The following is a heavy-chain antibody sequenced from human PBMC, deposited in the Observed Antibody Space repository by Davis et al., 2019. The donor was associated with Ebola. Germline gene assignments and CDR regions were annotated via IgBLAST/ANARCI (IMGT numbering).Heavy chain of an antibody. J-gene: IGHJ5*02. D-gene: IGHD3-3*01. CDR2: IKNDGSEK. V-gene: IGHV3-7*01. CDR3: LRSTRSGGGDR. Sequence: PGGSLRLSCVASGFTFSNYWMSWVRQAPGKGPEWVANIKNDGSEKYFVDSVKGRFAISRDNAKNSLHLQMNSLRAEDTAVYYCLRSTRSGGGDRWGQGTLVTVSS. CDR1: GFTFSNYW.